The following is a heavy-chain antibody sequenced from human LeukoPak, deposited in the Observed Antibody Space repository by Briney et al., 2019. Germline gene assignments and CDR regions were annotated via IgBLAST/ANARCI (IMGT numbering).Heavy chain of an antibody. J-gene: IGHJ4*02. Sequence: SVKVSCKASGGTFSSYAISWVRQAPGQGLEWMGRIIPIFGIANYAQKFQGRVTITADKSTSTAYMELSSLRSEDTAVYYCARDYYGGNSSSGQGEPSGQNFDYWGQGTLVTVSS. D-gene: IGHD4-23*01. V-gene: IGHV1-69*04. CDR1: GGTFSSYA. CDR3: ARDYYGGNSSSGQGEPSGQNFDY. CDR2: IIPIFGIA.